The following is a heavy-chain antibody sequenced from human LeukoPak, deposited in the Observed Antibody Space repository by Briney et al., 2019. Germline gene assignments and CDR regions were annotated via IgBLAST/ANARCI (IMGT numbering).Heavy chain of an antibody. D-gene: IGHD3-10*01. V-gene: IGHV4-38-2*02. CDR1: GYSISSGYY. CDR2: IYHSGST. CDR3: ARRGRYYGRGGWFDP. J-gene: IGHJ5*02. Sequence: SETLSLTCTVSGYSISSGYYWGWIRQPPGKGLEWIGSIYHSGSTYYNPSLKSRVTISVDTSKNQFSLKLSSLTAADSAVYYCARRGRYYGRGGWFDPWGQGTLVTVSS.